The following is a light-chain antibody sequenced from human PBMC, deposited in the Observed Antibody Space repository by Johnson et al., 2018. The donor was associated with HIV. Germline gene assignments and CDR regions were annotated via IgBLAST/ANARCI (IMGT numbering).Light chain of an antibody. V-gene: IGLV1-51*01. CDR2: DNN. Sequence: QSVLTQPPSVSAAPGQKVTISCSGSSSNIGNNYVSWYQQLPGTAPKLLIYDNNKRPSGIPDRFSGSKAGTAATLGINGLQTGDEADYYCGTWDSSLTAYVFGTGTKVTFL. CDR1: SSNIGNNY. J-gene: IGLJ1*01. CDR3: GTWDSSLTAYV.